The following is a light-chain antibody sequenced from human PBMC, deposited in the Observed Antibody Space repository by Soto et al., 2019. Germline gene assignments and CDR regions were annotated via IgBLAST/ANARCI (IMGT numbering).Light chain of an antibody. V-gene: IGKV3-20*01. J-gene: IGKJ1*01. CDR1: QRITSSF. CDR3: HQYGTSPQT. Sequence: DIVLTQSPGTLSLSPGETATLSCRASQRITSSFLTWYQQRPGQAPRLLIYGASNRATGIPDRFSGGGSGTDFTLTISRLEPEDFAVYFCHQYGTSPQTFGQGTKVEMK. CDR2: GAS.